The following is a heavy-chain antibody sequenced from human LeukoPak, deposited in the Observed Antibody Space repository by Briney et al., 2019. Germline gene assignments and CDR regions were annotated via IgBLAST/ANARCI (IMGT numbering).Heavy chain of an antibody. CDR2: IKQDGSAK. Sequence: GSLRLSCAASGFTFSSYWMSWVRQAPGKGLEWVANIKQDGSAKYYVDSVKGRFTISRDNAKNSLYLQMNSLRAEDTAVYYCARAAGPYSGSYAFLDYWGQGTLVTVSS. CDR3: ARAAGPYSGSYAFLDY. CDR1: GFTFSSYW. D-gene: IGHD1-26*01. V-gene: IGHV3-7*01. J-gene: IGHJ4*02.